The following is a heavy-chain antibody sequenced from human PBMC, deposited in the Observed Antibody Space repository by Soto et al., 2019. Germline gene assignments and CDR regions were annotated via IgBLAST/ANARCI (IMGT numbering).Heavy chain of an antibody. CDR2: IYYSGST. CDR3: ASFDFWSGSFDF. CDR1: GGSISSYY. V-gene: IGHV4-59*08. Sequence: SETLSLTCTVSGGSISSYYWSWIRQPPGKGLEWIGYIYYSGSTYYNPPLKSRVTISVDTSKNQFSLKLSSVTAADTAVYYCASFDFWSGSFDFWGQGTLVTVSS. D-gene: IGHD3-3*01. J-gene: IGHJ4*02.